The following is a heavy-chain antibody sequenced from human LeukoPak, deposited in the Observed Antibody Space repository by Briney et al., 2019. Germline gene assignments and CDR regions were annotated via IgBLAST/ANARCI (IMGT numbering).Heavy chain of an antibody. CDR2: INHSGSP. CDR3: ARDLSDYYGSGSYRPIDAFDI. D-gene: IGHD3-10*01. J-gene: IGHJ3*02. CDR1: GGSISSSNHY. Sequence: KPSETLSLTCTVSGGSISSSNHYWSWIRQPPGKGLEWIGEINHSGSPNYNPSLKSRVTISIDTSKNQFSLKLSPVTAADTAVYYCARDLSDYYGSGSYRPIDAFDIWGQGTMVTVSS. V-gene: IGHV4-39*02.